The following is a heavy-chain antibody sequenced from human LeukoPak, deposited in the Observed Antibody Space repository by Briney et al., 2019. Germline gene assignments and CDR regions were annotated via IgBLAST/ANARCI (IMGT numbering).Heavy chain of an antibody. CDR2: ISYDGNNK. CDR1: GFSFSFYA. Sequence: GGSLRLSCAASGFSFSFYAMHWVRQAPGKGLEWVAVISYDGNNKYYADPVKGRFTISRDNSKNTLYLQMNSLRAEDTAVYYCARGAPGMGNSPVNYWGQGTLVTVSS. V-gene: IGHV3-30-3*01. D-gene: IGHD1-1*01. J-gene: IGHJ4*02. CDR3: ARGAPGMGNSPVNY.